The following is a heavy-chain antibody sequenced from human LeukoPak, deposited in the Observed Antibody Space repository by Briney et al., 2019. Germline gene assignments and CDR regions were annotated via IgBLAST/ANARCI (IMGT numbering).Heavy chain of an antibody. CDR3: ARDGLLTRTGMDV. V-gene: IGHV1-69*16. CDR1: GGSLSDYT. J-gene: IGHJ6*03. Sequence: SVKVSSKASGGSLSDYTISWVRQAPGQGLEWMGGIIPMLGTAKYAQNFQGRVTITTADSSSTVYMELSSLRFEDTASYFCARDGLLTRTGMDVWGKGTTVTVSS. CDR2: IIPMLGTA. D-gene: IGHD3/OR15-3a*01.